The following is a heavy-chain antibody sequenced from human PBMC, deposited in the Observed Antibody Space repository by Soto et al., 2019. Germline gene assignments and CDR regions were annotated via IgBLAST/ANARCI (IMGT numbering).Heavy chain of an antibody. J-gene: IGHJ4*02. CDR2: ISAYNGNT. V-gene: IGHV1-18*01. CDR3: ARGPRLRFLEWLSRSSFDY. CDR1: GYTFTSYG. Sequence: ASVKVSCKASGYTFTSYGISWVRQAPGQGLEWMGWISAYNGNTNYAQKLQGRVTMTTDTSTSTAYMELRSLRSDDTAVYYCARGPRLRFLEWLSRSSFDYWGQGTLVTVSS. D-gene: IGHD3-3*01.